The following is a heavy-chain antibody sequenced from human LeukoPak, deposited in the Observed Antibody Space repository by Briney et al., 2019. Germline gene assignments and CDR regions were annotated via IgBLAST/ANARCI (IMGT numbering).Heavy chain of an antibody. V-gene: IGHV1-2*02. D-gene: IGHD1-26*01. CDR3: ARVGYSSGSYRHNWFDP. Sequence: GASVKVSCKASGYTFTGYYMHWVRQAPGQGLEWMGWIKPNSGGTNYAQKFQGRVTMTRDTSISTAYMELRSLRSDDTAVYYCARVGYSSGSYRHNWFDPWGQGTLVTVSS. J-gene: IGHJ5*02. CDR1: GYTFTGYY. CDR2: IKPNSGGT.